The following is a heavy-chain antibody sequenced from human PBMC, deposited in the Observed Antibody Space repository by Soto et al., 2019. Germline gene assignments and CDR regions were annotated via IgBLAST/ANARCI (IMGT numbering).Heavy chain of an antibody. CDR2: IYWDDDK. CDR1: GFSLSTSGVG. V-gene: IGHV2-5*02. CDR3: AHLDEWEPYFDY. Sequence: QITLKESGPTLVKPTQTLTLTCTFSGFSLSTSGVGVGWIRQPPGKALEWLALIYWDDDKRYSPSLKSRLTIXKXXSKNQVGLTMTNMDPVDTATYYCAHLDEWEPYFDYWGQGTLVTVSS. J-gene: IGHJ4*02. D-gene: IGHD1-26*01.